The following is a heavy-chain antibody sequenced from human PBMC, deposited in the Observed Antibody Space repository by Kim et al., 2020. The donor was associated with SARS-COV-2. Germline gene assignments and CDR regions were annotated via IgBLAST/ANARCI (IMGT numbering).Heavy chain of an antibody. CDR2: INHNGIT. V-gene: IGHV4-34*01. J-gene: IGHJ6*03. CDR3: ARTLSAAAGYCCHMDV. Sequence: SETLSLTCAVSGESFSGYYWSWIRQPPGTGLEWIGEINHNGITNYNPSLKSRVTISVDTSENQISLKMSSVTAADSAVYYCARTLSAAAGYCCHMDVLG. CDR1: GESFSGYY. D-gene: IGHD2-21*02.